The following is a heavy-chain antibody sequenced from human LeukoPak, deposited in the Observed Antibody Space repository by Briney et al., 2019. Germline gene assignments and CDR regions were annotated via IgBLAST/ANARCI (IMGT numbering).Heavy chain of an antibody. D-gene: IGHD3-16*01. Sequence: GGALRLSCAASGFTFSSYGMSWVRQAPGKGLEWVSAISANGAGTYYADSVKGRVTISRDNSGNTLSLQMNSLRAEATALYHCAKTLATNTALTHNWGQGTLVTVSS. CDR1: GFTFSSYG. CDR2: ISANGAGT. J-gene: IGHJ4*02. V-gene: IGHV3-23*01. CDR3: AKTLATNTALTHN.